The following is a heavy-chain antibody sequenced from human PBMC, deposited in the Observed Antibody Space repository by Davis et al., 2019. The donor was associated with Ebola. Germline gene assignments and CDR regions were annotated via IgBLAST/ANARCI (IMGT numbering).Heavy chain of an antibody. CDR3: ARHRRGIAAALYYYYGMDV. V-gene: IGHV5-51*01. Sequence: GESLKISCKASGYSFTTYCIGWVRQVPGKGLEWMGTICPGDSDTRYSPSFQGQVTISADESISTAYLQWSSLKASDTAMYYCARHRRGIAAALYYYYGMDVWGQGTTVTVSS. D-gene: IGHD6-13*01. J-gene: IGHJ6*02. CDR2: ICPGDSDT. CDR1: GYSFTTYC.